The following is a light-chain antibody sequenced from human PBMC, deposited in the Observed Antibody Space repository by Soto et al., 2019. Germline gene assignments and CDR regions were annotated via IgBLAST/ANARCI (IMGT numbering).Light chain of an antibody. J-gene: IGLJ3*02. CDR1: NIGSKS. CDR2: DDS. Sequence: SYELTQPPSVSVAPGQTARITCGETNIGSKSVHWYQQKPGQAPVLVVFDDSDRPSGIPERFSGSNSGNTATLTISRVEAGDEANYYWQVWDRNSDHPVFGGGTKLTVL. V-gene: IGLV3-21*02. CDR3: QVWDRNSDHPV.